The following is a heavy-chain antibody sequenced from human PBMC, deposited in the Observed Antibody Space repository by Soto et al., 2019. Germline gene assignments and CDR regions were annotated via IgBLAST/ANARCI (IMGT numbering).Heavy chain of an antibody. CDR1: GLTFSSYG. Sequence: GGSLRLSCAASGLTFSSYGMHWVRQAPGKGLEWVAVISYDGSNKYYADSVKGRFTISRDNAKNSLYLQMNSLRAEDTAVYYCARVSSSWYRWFDPWGQGTLVTVSS. V-gene: IGHV3-30*03. D-gene: IGHD6-13*01. CDR3: ARVSSSWYRWFDP. CDR2: ISYDGSNK. J-gene: IGHJ5*02.